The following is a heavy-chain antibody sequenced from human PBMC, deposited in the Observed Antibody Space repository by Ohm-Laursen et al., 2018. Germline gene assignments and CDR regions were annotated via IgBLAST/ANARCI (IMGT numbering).Heavy chain of an antibody. V-gene: IGHV4-4*07. D-gene: IGHD5-18*01. J-gene: IGHJ4*02. Sequence: SDTLSLTCTVSGDSTNNYYWSWIRQPAGKGLEWIGRMYATGSSSYNPSLKSRVTISVDTPKNQFSLRLSSVTAADTAVYYCARGRWIQDGGSTANDYWGQGTLVTVSS. CDR3: ARGRWIQDGGSTANDY. CDR2: MYATGSS. CDR1: GDSTNNYY.